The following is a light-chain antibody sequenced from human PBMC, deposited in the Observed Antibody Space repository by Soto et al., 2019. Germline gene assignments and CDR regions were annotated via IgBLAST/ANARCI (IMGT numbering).Light chain of an antibody. J-gene: IGLJ2*01. V-gene: IGLV2-14*01. Sequence: ALTQPASVSGSPGQSITISCTGTSSDVGGYNYVSWYQQHPGKAPKLMIYDVSNRPSGVSNRFSGSKSGNTASLTISGLQAEDEADYYCSSYTSSSTLRVFGGGTKVTVL. CDR2: DVS. CDR1: SSDVGGYNY. CDR3: SSYTSSSTLRV.